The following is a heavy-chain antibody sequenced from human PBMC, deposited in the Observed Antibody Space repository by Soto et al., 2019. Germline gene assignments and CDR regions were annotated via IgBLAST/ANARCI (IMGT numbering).Heavy chain of an antibody. CDR3: ARDDPGEPLDNFYFYGMDV. D-gene: IGHD3-16*01. Sequence: QAQLVQSGAEVKKPGASVRVSCKASGYSFTGYGFSWVRQAPGQGLEWMGWISVLNSATNYAQKLQGRVTMTADTFTNTAYMELRSLRSDDTAVYYCARDDPGEPLDNFYFYGMDVWGQGTPVTVSS. V-gene: IGHV1-18*01. J-gene: IGHJ6*02. CDR1: GYSFTGYG. CDR2: ISVLNSAT.